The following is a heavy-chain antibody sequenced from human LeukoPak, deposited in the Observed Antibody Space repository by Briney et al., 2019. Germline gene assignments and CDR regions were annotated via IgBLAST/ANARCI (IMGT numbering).Heavy chain of an antibody. V-gene: IGHV3-30*02. CDR3: ANDTPIPYFDY. CDR1: GFTFRAYG. J-gene: IGHJ4*02. CDR2: ILNYGSIK. Sequence: GGSLTLSCSASGFTFRAYGMQWVRPAPGKGLEWVAFILNYGSIKYYADPVKGRLTVSRHNSKNTLYDQMNNRSGEDRALYYCANDTPIPYFDYWGKGALVSVSS. D-gene: IGHD2-21*01.